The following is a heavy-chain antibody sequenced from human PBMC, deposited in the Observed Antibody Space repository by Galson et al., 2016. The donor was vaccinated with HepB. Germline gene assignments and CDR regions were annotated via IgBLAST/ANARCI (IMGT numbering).Heavy chain of an antibody. CDR3: ARAGRGHNWFDP. V-gene: IGHV1-46*01. Sequence: SVKVSCKASGYTFTRYYMHWVRQAPGQGLEWMGIINPSGGTTSYAQKFQGRVTMTRDTSTSTVYMELSSLKSEDTAVYYCARAGRGHNWFDPWGQGSLVTVSS. D-gene: IGHD2-15*01. CDR1: GYTFTRYY. CDR2: INPSGGTT. J-gene: IGHJ5*02.